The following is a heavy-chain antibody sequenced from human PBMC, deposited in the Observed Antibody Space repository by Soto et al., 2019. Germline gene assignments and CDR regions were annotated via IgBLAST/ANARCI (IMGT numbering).Heavy chain of an antibody. J-gene: IGHJ6*02. V-gene: IGHV3-30-3*01. CDR3: ARDFSSYSYDEGRGMDV. Sequence: QVQLVESGGGVVQPGRSLRLSCAASGFTFSSYAMHWVRQAPGKGLEWVAVISYDGSNKYYADSVKGRFTISKDNSKNTLYLQMNSLRAEDTAVYYCARDFSSYSYDEGRGMDVWGQGTTVTVSS. D-gene: IGHD5-18*01. CDR1: GFTFSSYA. CDR2: ISYDGSNK.